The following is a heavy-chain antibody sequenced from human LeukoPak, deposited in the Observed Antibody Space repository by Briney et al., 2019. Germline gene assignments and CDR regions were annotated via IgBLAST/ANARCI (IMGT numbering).Heavy chain of an antibody. CDR3: AKDFSSSFWFLDY. Sequence: GGSLRLSCAASGFTLSSFWMSWVRQTPGKGLEWVANIKQDGRERYYVDSVKGRFTISRDNARNSLYLQMNSLRAEDTAVYYCAKDFSSSFWFLDYRGQGTLVTVSS. CDR1: GFTLSSFW. CDR2: IKQDGRER. D-gene: IGHD6-6*01. V-gene: IGHV3-7*03. J-gene: IGHJ4*02.